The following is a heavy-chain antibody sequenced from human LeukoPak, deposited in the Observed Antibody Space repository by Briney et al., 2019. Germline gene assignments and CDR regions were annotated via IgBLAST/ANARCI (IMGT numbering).Heavy chain of an antibody. J-gene: IGHJ4*02. CDR2: ISSSSSYI. CDR1: GFTFSSYS. CDR3: ARDAYCSSTSCYGFDY. V-gene: IGHV3-21*01. D-gene: IGHD2-2*01. Sequence: GGSLRLSCEASGFTFSSYSMNWVRQAPGKGLEWVSSISSSSSYIYYADSVKGRFTISRDNAKNSLYLQMNSLRAEDTAVYYCARDAYCSSTSCYGFDYWGQGTLVTVSS.